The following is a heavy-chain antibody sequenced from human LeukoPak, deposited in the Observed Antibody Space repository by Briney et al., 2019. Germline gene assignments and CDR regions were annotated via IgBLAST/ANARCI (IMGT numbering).Heavy chain of an antibody. CDR1: GYTFTGYY. D-gene: IGHD2-2*01. J-gene: IGHJ6*03. CDR2: INPNSGGT. V-gene: IGHV1-2*02. Sequence: ASVKVSCKASGYTFTGYYMHWVRQAPGQGLEWMGWINPNSGGTNYAQKFQGRVTMTRDTSISTAYMELSRLRSDDTAVYYCARMGEDIVVVPAALIYYYYMDVWGKGTTVTVSS. CDR3: ARMGEDIVVVPAALIYYYYMDV.